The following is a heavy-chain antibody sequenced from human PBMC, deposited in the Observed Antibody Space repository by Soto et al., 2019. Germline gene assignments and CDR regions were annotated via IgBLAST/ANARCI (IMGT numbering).Heavy chain of an antibody. CDR1: GFTFSNAW. CDR3: TTQKTMIVVVYYFDS. Sequence: GGSLRLSCAASGFTFSNAWMSWVRQAPGKGLEWVGRIKSKTDGGTTDYAAPVKGRFTISRDDSKNTLYLQMNSLKTEDTAVYYCTTQKTMIVVVYYFDSWGQGTLVTVSS. J-gene: IGHJ4*02. D-gene: IGHD3-22*01. V-gene: IGHV3-15*01. CDR2: IKSKTDGGTT.